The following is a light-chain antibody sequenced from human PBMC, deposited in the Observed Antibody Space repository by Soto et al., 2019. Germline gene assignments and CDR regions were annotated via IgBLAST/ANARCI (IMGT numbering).Light chain of an antibody. CDR2: DAS. J-gene: IGKJ2*01. CDR3: QQYDFLPVT. CDR1: QDITNC. V-gene: IGKV1-33*01. Sequence: DIQMTQSPSSLSASVGDSVTITCQASQDITNCLNWYHQKPGKAPKXLIYDASNLETGVPSRFSGSGSGRHFTLTITSLQPEDSATYDCQQYDFLPVTFGRGTKVDIK.